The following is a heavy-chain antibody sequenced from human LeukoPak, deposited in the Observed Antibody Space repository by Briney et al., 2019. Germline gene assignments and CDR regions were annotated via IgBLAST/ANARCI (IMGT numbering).Heavy chain of an antibody. CDR1: GYTFTGYY. D-gene: IGHD4-17*01. J-gene: IGHJ4*02. Sequence: GASVKVSSKASGYTFTGYYMHWVRQAPGQGLEWMGWINPNSGGTNYAQKFQGRVTMTRDTSISTAYMELTRLRSDDTAVYYCARDNGDYWFDYWGQGTLVTVSS. CDR2: INPNSGGT. CDR3: ARDNGDYWFDY. V-gene: IGHV1-2*02.